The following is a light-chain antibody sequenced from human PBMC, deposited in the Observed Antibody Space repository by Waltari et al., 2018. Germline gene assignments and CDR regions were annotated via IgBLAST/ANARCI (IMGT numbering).Light chain of an antibody. CDR2: YAS. V-gene: IGKV6-21*01. J-gene: IGKJ4*01. CDR3: QQSRSFPLT. CDR1: QDISTS. Sequence: EIVLTQSPDFQSVTPKEKVTITCRASQDISTSLHWYQQKPDQSPKLLIKYASESFSGVPSRFSGSGSGTHVTLIINSLEAEDAATYYCQQSRSFPLTFGGGTKVEIK.